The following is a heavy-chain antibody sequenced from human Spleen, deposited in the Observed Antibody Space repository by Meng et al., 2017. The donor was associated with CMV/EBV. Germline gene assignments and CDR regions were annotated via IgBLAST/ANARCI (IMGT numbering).Heavy chain of an antibody. CDR2: ISPYNGNT. J-gene: IGHJ4*02. V-gene: IGHV1-18*04. D-gene: IGHD1-7*01. CDR1: GYIFTTYS. Sequence: ASVKVSCKASGYIFTTYSITWVRQAPGQGLEWMGWISPYNGNTQYEQKFQGRVTMTTDTSTSTAYMEVRSLTSDDTAIHYCARGSWNYDFWGRGTLVTVSS. CDR3: ARGSWNYDF.